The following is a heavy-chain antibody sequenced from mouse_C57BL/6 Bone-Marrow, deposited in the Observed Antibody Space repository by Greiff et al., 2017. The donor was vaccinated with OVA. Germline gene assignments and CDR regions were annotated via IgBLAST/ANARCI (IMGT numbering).Heavy chain of an antibody. CDR1: GYTFTDYY. Sequence: EVQLQQSGPELVKPGASVKISCKASGYTFTDYYMNWVKQSHGKSLEWIGDINPNNGGTSYNQKFKGKATLTVDKSSSTAYMELRSRTSEDSAVYYCAREGAWFAYWGQGTLVTVSA. CDR3: AREGAWFAY. CDR2: INPNNGGT. J-gene: IGHJ3*01. V-gene: IGHV1-26*01.